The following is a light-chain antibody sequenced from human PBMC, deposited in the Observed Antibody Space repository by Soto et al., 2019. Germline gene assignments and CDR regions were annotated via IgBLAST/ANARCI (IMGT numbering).Light chain of an antibody. V-gene: IGKV1-39*01. CDR1: QSISTY. CDR3: QQSYNTPRT. CDR2: SAS. Sequence: DIQMTQSPSSLSASVGDRVTITCRASQSISTYLNWYQQKPGKAPKLLIYSASSLQSGVPSRFSGSGSGTDFTLTISNLQPEDFATYYCQQSYNTPRTFGQGTKVEIQ. J-gene: IGKJ1*01.